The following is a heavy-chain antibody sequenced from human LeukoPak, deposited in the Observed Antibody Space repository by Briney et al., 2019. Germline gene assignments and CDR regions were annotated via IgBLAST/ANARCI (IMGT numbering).Heavy chain of an antibody. CDR1: GFTFSPHA. D-gene: IGHD2-2*01. Sequence: PGRSLRLSCAASGFTFSPHAMHWVRQAPGKGLKWVAVISSDGSDKYYADSVQGRFTISRDNSKNTLYLQMNSLRAEDTAVYYCAKDLRGYCSSTSCSDPWGQGTLVTVSS. CDR3: AKDLRGYCSSTSCSDP. J-gene: IGHJ5*02. CDR2: ISSDGSDK. V-gene: IGHV3-30-3*01.